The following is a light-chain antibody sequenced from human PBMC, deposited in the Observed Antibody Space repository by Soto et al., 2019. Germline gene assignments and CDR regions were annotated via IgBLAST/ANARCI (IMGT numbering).Light chain of an antibody. Sequence: EIVLTQSRGTLSLSQGARSTLSCRASQSVSSSYLAWYQQKPGQAPRLLIYGASSRATGIPDGFSGSGSGTDFTLTISRLEPEDFAVYYCQQYGSSFTFGQGTRLEI. CDR2: GAS. CDR1: QSVSSSY. CDR3: QQYGSSFT. V-gene: IGKV3-20*01. J-gene: IGKJ5*01.